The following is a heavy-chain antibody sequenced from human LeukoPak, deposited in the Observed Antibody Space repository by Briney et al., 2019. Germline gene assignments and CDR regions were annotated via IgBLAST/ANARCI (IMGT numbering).Heavy chain of an antibody. Sequence: GESLQISCKGSGYSFTSYWIGWVRQVPGKGLEWMGIIYPGDSDTRYSPSFQGQVTISADKSISTAYLQWSSLKASDTAMYYCARSNSYDAFDIWGQGTMVTVSS. V-gene: IGHV5-51*01. CDR3: ARSNSYDAFDI. J-gene: IGHJ3*02. CDR2: IYPGDSDT. CDR1: GYSFTSYW.